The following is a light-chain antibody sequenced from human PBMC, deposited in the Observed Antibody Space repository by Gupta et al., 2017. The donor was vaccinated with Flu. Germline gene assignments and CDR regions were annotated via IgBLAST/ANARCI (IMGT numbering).Light chain of an antibody. Sequence: SSQLTPHPALSVALGQTVRITCQGDSLRSYYASWYQQKPGQAPVLVIYGKNIRPSGIPDRFSGSNSGDTTSLTITGAQAEDEADYYCHSRDTSGSRRVFGGGTKLTVL. J-gene: IGLJ2*01. CDR3: HSRDTSGSRRV. CDR2: GKN. V-gene: IGLV3-19*01. CDR1: SLRSYY.